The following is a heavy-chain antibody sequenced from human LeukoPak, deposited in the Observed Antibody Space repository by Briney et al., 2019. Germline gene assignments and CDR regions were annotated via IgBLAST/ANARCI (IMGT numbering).Heavy chain of an antibody. V-gene: IGHV3-7*01. CDR3: ARDYPYYYDGMWYCDY. Sequence: GGSLRLSCAASGFTFSSYWMSWVRQAPGKGLEWVANIKEDGSEKYFVDSVKGRFTISRDNAKNSLYLQMNSLRAEDTAVYYCARDYPYYYDGMWYCDYWGQGTLVSVSS. CDR1: GFTFSSYW. D-gene: IGHD3-22*01. J-gene: IGHJ4*02. CDR2: IKEDGSEK.